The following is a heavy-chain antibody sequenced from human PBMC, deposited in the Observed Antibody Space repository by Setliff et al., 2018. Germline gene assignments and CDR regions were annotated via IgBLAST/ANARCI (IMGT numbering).Heavy chain of an antibody. CDR3: AKDGVGPTYTYFFDY. Sequence: GGSLRLSCAASGFTFTSYDMSWVRQAPGKGLEWVSGISGTGATTNYADSVKGRFTISRDNSKNTLYLQMNSLTTEDTAVYYCAKDGVGPTYTYFFDYWGQGTQVTVSS. CDR2: ISGTGATT. CDR1: GFTFTSYD. D-gene: IGHD1-26*01. J-gene: IGHJ4*02. V-gene: IGHV3-23*01.